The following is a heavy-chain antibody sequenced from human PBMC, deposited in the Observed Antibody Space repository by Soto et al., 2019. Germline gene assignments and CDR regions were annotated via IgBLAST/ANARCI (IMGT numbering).Heavy chain of an antibody. Sequence: GGSLRLSCAASGIRFSDYYMSWIRQAPGKGLEWVSCINGGGGTIYYADSVRGRFTISRDNAKNTLYLQMNSLRAEDTAVYYCAADPTMRGYFRFGPWGQGTQVTVSS. CDR1: GIRFSDYY. D-gene: IGHD3-3*01. V-gene: IGHV3-11*01. CDR3: AADPTMRGYFRFGP. J-gene: IGHJ5*02. CDR2: INGGGGTI.